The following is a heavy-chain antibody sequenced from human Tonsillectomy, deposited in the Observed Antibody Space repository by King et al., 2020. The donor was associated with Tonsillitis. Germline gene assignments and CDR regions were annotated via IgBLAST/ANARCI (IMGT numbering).Heavy chain of an antibody. V-gene: IGHV4-34*01. CDR1: ASSFSGYY. D-gene: IGHD3-10*01. J-gene: IGHJ4*02. CDR2: INHSGIT. Sequence: VQLQQWGAGLLKPSETLSLTCAAYASSFSGYYRSWIRQPPGKGLEWIGEINHSGITNYNTSLKSRVTISEDTSKNQCSLNLISVTAADTAVYYCARGGRGRADYWGQGTLVIVSS. CDR3: ARGGRGRADY.